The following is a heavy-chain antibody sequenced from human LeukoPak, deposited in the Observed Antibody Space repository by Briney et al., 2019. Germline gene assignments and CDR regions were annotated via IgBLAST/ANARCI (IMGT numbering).Heavy chain of an antibody. V-gene: IGHV1-69*13. D-gene: IGHD3-22*01. CDR2: IIPIFGTA. J-gene: IGHJ4*02. CDR1: GGTFSSYA. CDR3: ARVWLEGTYYYDSSGYWYDY. Sequence: GGSVEVSCKASGGTFSSYAISWVRQAPGQGLEWMGGIIPIFGTANYAQKFQGRVTITADESTSTAYMGLSSLRSEDTAVYYCARVWLEGTYYYDSSGYWYDYWGQGTLVTVFS.